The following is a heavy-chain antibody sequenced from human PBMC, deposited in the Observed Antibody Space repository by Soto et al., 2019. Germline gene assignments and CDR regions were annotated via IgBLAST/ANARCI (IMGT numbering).Heavy chain of an antibody. CDR2: IYYSGST. D-gene: IGHD3-3*02. J-gene: IGHJ6*03. Sequence: PSETLSLTCTVSGGSISSGGYYWSWIRQHPGKGLEWIGYIYYSGSTYYNPSLKSRVTISVDTSKNQFSLKLSSVTAADTAVYYCARSTHFYGRGHFYYYYMDVWGKGTTVTVSS. CDR3: ARSTHFYGRGHFYYYYMDV. CDR1: GGSISSGGYY. V-gene: IGHV4-31*03.